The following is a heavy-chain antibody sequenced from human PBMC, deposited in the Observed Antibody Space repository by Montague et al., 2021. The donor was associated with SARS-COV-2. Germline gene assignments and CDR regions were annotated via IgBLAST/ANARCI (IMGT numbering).Heavy chain of an antibody. J-gene: IGHJ4*02. V-gene: IGHV4-34*01. D-gene: IGHD6-6*01. CDR3: ACGPVGVAAPPRYYFDH. CDR1: GGSLSGDH. CDR2: VNHSGHT. Sequence: SETLSLTCAVYGGSLSGDHWSWIRQPPGKGLEWIGEVNHSGHTNYNVSLESRVTMSVDTSKTQFSLKVRSVTAADTAVYYCACGPVGVAAPPRYYFDHWGQGTLVTVSS.